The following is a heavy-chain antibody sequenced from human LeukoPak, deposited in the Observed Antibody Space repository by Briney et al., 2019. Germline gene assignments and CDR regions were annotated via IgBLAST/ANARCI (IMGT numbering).Heavy chain of an antibody. V-gene: IGHV3-48*01. CDR3: ARVLHKRNYDSSDYYGY. CDR1: GFTFSSYS. CDR2: ISSGSSTI. J-gene: IGHJ4*02. Sequence: GGSLRLSCAASGFTFSSYSMNWVRQAPGKGLEWISYISSGSSTIYYADSVKGRFTISRDNAKNSLYLQMNSLRAEDTAVYYCARVLHKRNYDSSDYYGYWGQGTLVSVSS. D-gene: IGHD3-22*01.